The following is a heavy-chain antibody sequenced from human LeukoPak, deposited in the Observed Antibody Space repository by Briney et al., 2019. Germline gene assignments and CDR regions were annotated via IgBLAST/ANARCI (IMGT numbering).Heavy chain of an antibody. J-gene: IGHJ4*02. V-gene: IGHV3-30*03. D-gene: IGHD2-2*01. CDR2: ISYDGSNK. CDR1: GFTFSSYG. CDR3: ATDIVVVPAAPGRGPSIQYFDY. Sequence: GGSLRLSCAASGFTFSSYGMHWVRQAPGKGLEWVAVISYDGSNKYYADSVKGRFTISRDNSKNTLYLQMNSLRAEDTAVYYCATDIVVVPAAPGRGPSIQYFDYWGQGTLVTVSS.